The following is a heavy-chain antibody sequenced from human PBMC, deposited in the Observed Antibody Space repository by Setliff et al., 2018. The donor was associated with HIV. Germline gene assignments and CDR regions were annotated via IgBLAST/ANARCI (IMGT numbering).Heavy chain of an antibody. D-gene: IGHD1-1*01. J-gene: IGHJ1*01. CDR2: INWNGGNT. V-gene: IGHV3-20*04. CDR3: ARSGPLRREGTTLFQH. CDR1: GFIFDDYG. Sequence: GESLKISCAASGFIFDDYGMSWVRQAPGKGLEWVSGINWNGGNTGYADSVKGRFTISRDNAKNFLYLQMNSLRAEDTAFYYCARSGPLRREGTTLFQHWGQGTLVTVSS.